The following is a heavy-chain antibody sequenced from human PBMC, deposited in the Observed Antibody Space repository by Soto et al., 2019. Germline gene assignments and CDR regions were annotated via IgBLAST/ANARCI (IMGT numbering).Heavy chain of an antibody. CDR1: GGTFSSYA. V-gene: IGHV1-69*13. D-gene: IGHD3-10*01. Sequence: SVKVSCKASGGTFSSYAISWVRQAPGQGLEWMGGIIPIFGTANYAQKFQGRVTITADESTSTAYMELSSLRSEDTAVYYCARDLTASGYYFYYGMDVWGQGNTVTVSS. CDR3: ARDLTASGYYFYYGMDV. J-gene: IGHJ6*02. CDR2: IIPIFGTA.